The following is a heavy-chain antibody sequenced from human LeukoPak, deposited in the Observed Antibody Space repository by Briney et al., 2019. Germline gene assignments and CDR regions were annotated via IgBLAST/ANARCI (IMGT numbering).Heavy chain of an antibody. CDR1: GGSINNSPYY. D-gene: IGHD1-1*01. CDR2: ISDRGDT. Sequence: SETLSLTCTVSGGSINNSPYYWAWIRQPPGRGLEWIGSISDRGDTYHNPSLKSRVTISVDTSKNQFSLSVISVTAADTAVYFCARPTAGPATQGYDSWGQGILVTAAS. CDR3: ARPTAGPATQGYDS. J-gene: IGHJ4*02. V-gene: IGHV4-39*01.